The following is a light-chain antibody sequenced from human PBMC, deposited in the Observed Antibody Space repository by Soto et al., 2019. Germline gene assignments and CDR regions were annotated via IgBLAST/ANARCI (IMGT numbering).Light chain of an antibody. CDR1: SSNLGSNY. J-gene: IGLJ1*01. V-gene: IGLV1-47*01. CDR2: RNN. Sequence: QSVLTQPPSASGTPGQRVTISCSGSSSNLGSNYVYWYQQLPGTAPKLLIYRNNQRPSGVPDRFSGSKSGTSASLAISGLRSEDEADYYCAAWDDSLSGRGVFGTGTKVTVL. CDR3: AAWDDSLSGRGV.